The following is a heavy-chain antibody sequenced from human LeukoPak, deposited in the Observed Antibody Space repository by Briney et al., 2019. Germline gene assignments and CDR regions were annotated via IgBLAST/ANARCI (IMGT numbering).Heavy chain of an antibody. CDR2: ISGSGGST. J-gene: IGHJ6*03. CDR3: AKGFRCSGGSCYSSDYYYYYMDV. CDR1: GFTFDNNA. V-gene: IGHV3-23*01. D-gene: IGHD2-15*01. Sequence: GGSLRLSCSASGFTFDNNAMHWVRQLPGKGLEWVSAISGSGGSTYYADSVKGRFTISRDNSKNTLYLQMNSLRAEDTAVYYCAKGFRCSGGSCYSSDYYYYYMDVWGKGTTVTISS.